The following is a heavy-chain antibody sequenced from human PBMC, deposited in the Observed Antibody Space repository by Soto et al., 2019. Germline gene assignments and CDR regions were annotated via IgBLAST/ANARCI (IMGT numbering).Heavy chain of an antibody. CDR2: IKRNTDGGTT. CDR1: GFTFSNAW. V-gene: IGHV3-15*01. Sequence: EVQLVESGGGLVKPGGSLRLSCAASGFTFSNAWMSWVRQAPGKGLEWVGRIKRNTDGGTTDYAAPVKGRFTISRDDSKTTLSLQMNSLKNEDTAVYFCTTGLSSGYYNFDYWGQGTLVTVSS. D-gene: IGHD3-22*01. J-gene: IGHJ4*02. CDR3: TTGLSSGYYNFDY.